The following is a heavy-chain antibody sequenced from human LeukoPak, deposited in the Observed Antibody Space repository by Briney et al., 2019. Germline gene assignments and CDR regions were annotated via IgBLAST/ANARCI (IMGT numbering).Heavy chain of an antibody. V-gene: IGHV1-58*02. Sequence: GASVKVSCKASGFTFTSSAMQWVRQARGQRLEWIGWIVVGSGNTNYAQKFQERVTITRDMSTSTAYMELSSLRSEDTAVYYCVSGYSSSWYFAHYYYGMDVWGQGTTVTVSS. CDR1: GFTFTSSA. CDR2: IVVGSGNT. D-gene: IGHD6-13*01. CDR3: VSGYSSSWYFAHYYYGMDV. J-gene: IGHJ6*02.